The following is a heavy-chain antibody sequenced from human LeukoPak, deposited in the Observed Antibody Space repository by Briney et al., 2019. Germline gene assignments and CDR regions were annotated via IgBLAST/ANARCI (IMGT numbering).Heavy chain of an antibody. CDR2: ISSSSSTI. V-gene: IGHV3-48*01. J-gene: IGHJ4*02. D-gene: IGHD4-17*01. CDR1: GFTFSSYS. Sequence: PGGSLRLSCAASGFTFSSYSMNWVRQAPGKGLEWVSYISSSSSTIYYADSVKGRFTISRDNAKNSLYLQMNSPRAEDTAVYYCARDYGNDYGDYDIDYWGQGTLVTVSS. CDR3: ARDYGNDYGDYDIDY.